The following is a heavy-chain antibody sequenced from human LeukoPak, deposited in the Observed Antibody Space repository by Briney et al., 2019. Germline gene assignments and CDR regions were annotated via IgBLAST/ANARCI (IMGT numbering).Heavy chain of an antibody. CDR3: AREIWNDVGYDY. D-gene: IGHD1-1*01. CDR2: ISYDGSNK. V-gene: IGHV3-30-3*01. J-gene: IGHJ4*02. Sequence: PGGSLRLSCAASGLTFSSHAMHWVRQAPGKGLEWVAVISYDGSNKYYADSVKGRFTTSRDNSKNTLYLQMNSLRAEDTAVYYCAREIWNDVGYDYWGQGTLVTVSS. CDR1: GLTFSSHA.